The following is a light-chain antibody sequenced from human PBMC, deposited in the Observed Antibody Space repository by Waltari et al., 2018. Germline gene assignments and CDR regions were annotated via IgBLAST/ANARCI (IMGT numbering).Light chain of an antibody. CDR3: QQYNRWPPIT. CDR2: DAS. CDR1: QSVSSN. V-gene: IGKV3-15*01. Sequence: EIVMTQSPATLSVSLGETATLSCRASQSVSSNVAWYQKKPGQAPRLLIYDASTRATSIPAKFRGSWSGTEFTLTISSLQSEDFAVYYCQQYNRWPPITFGHGTRLEIK. J-gene: IGKJ5*01.